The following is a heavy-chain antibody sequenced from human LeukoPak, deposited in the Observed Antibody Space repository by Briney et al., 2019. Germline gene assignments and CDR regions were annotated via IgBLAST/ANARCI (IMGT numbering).Heavy chain of an antibody. D-gene: IGHD4-17*01. CDR2: ISGSGGGT. CDR1: GFTFSSYA. J-gene: IGHJ3*02. CDR3: ARDPNGDYVGAFDM. Sequence: GGSLRLSCAASGFTFSSYAMSWVRQAPGKGLEWVSAISGSGGGTYYADAMKGRFSISRDNSKYTLFLQMDSLRAEDTAVYYCARDPNGDYVGAFDMWGPGTMVTVSS. V-gene: IGHV3-23*01.